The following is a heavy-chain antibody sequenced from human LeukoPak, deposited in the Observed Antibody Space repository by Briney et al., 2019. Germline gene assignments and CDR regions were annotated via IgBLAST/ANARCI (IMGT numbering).Heavy chain of an antibody. CDR2: VYSENT. Sequence: SETLSLTCAVYDGSFSNYYCSWIRQPPGKGLEWIGAVYSENTYYNPSLKSRVSISVDTSKNQFSLTMSSVTAADTAVYFCARGLEVRARVGYHYYMDVWGKGTTVTVSS. D-gene: IGHD1-26*01. V-gene: IGHV4-34*01. J-gene: IGHJ6*03. CDR1: DGSFSNYY. CDR3: ARGLEVRARVGYHYYMDV.